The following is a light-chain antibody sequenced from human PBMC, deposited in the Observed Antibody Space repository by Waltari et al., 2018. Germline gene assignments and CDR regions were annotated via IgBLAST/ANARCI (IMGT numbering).Light chain of an antibody. CDR2: EVT. J-gene: IGLJ1*01. Sequence: QSALTQPPSASGSPGQSVTISCTGTSSDVGGYNYVSWYQQHPGKVPKVIIYEVTKRPSGVPDRFTGSKSGNTASLTVSGLQAEDEADYYCTSYAGSNNYVFGTGTKVTVL. V-gene: IGLV2-8*01. CDR3: TSYAGSNNYV. CDR1: SSDVGGYNY.